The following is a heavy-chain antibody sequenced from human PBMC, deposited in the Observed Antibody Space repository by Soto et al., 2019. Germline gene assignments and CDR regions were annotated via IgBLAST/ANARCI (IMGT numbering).Heavy chain of an antibody. Sequence: EVQLVETGGRLIQPGGSLRLSCAASGFTVSSTYMSWVRQAPGKGLEWVSVIYSGGSTYNADSVKGRFTFSRDNSKNTLYLQMNSLRAEDAAVYYCARTDSSGWSTRYGMDVWGQGTTVTVSS. CDR2: IYSGGST. CDR3: ARTDSSGWSTRYGMDV. J-gene: IGHJ6*02. V-gene: IGHV3-53*02. D-gene: IGHD6-19*01. CDR1: GFTVSSTY.